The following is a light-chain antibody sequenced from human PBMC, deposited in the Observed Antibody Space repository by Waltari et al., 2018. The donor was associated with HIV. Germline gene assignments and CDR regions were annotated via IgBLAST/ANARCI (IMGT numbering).Light chain of an antibody. V-gene: IGKV3-15*01. J-gene: IGKJ2*01. CDR2: EEA. Sequence: EIVMTQSPPTLSVSPGQRVTLSCRPSQSLSAEVAWYQQRPGKAPRLLIHEEATRPTGIPARFSGSGSGTEFTLTISSLQSEDFATYFCQQYDSWPRWITFGQGTMLEIK. CDR1: QSLSAE. CDR3: QQYDSWPRWIT.